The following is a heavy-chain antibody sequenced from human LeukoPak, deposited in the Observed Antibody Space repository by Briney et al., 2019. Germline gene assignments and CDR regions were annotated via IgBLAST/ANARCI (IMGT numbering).Heavy chain of an antibody. D-gene: IGHD1-26*01. CDR3: ARNIVGATKAFDI. V-gene: IGHV1-2*02. CDR2: INPNSGGT. CDR1: GGTFSTYA. Sequence: ASVEVSCKASGGTFSTYAISWVRQAPGQGLEWMGWINPNSGGTNYAQKFQGRVTMTRDTSISTAYMELSRLRSDDTAVYHCARNIVGATKAFDIWGQGTMVTVSS. J-gene: IGHJ3*02.